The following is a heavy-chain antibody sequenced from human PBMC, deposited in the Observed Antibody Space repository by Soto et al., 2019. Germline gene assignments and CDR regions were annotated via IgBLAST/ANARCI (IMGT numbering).Heavy chain of an antibody. CDR1: GYTFTNFG. Sequence: QGQLVQSGAEVKKPGASVKVSCKASGYTFTNFGISLVRQAPGQGLEWMGWISAYNGNTNYAQKFRGRVTLTTDTSTSTAYMEVRRLRFDDTAVYYCARGETPIDYWGQGTLVTVSS. D-gene: IGHD1-26*01. J-gene: IGHJ4*02. V-gene: IGHV1-18*01. CDR2: ISAYNGNT. CDR3: ARGETPIDY.